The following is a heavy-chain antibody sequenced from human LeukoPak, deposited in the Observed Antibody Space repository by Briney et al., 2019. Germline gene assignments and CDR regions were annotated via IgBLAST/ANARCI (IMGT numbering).Heavy chain of an antibody. CDR3: ARDPGVTGVSQHWHFDL. V-gene: IGHV4-59*01. CDR2: FFYSGST. D-gene: IGHD3-10*01. Sequence: SETLSLTCAVSGESHSRFYWSWIRQPPGKGLEWIGYFFYSGSTNYNPSLKSRLTISADTSKNQFSLRLNSVTAADTAVYYCARDPGVTGVSQHWHFDLWGRGTLVTVSS. J-gene: IGHJ2*01. CDR1: GESHSRFY.